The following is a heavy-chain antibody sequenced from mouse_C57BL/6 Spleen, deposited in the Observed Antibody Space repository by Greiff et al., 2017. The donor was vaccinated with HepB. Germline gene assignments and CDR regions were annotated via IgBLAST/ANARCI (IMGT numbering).Heavy chain of an antibody. J-gene: IGHJ4*01. CDR1: GYTFTSYW. CDR3: AIPINYGKDAMDY. D-gene: IGHD1-1*01. CDR2: IHPSDSDT. Sequence: QVQLQQPGAELVKPGASVKVSCKASGYTFTSYWMHWVKQRPGQGLEWIGRIHPSDSDTNYNQKFKGKATLTVDKSSSTAYTQLSSLTSEDSAVYYCAIPINYGKDAMDYWGQGTSVTVSS. V-gene: IGHV1-74*01.